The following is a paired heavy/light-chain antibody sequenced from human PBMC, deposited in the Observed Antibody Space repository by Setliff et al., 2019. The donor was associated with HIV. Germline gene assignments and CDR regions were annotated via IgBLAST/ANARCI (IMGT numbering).Heavy chain of an antibody. D-gene: IGHD1-26*01. Sequence: EVQLVESGGGLVKPGGSLRLSCAASGFTFSNAWMSWVRQAPGKGLEWVGRIKSKTDGGTTDYAAPVKGRFTISRDDSKNTLYLQMNSLKTEDTAVYYCTTGGFEWELLQFDYYYYMDVWGKGTTVTVSS. V-gene: IGHV3-15*01. J-gene: IGHJ6*03. CDR1: GFTFSNAW. CDR2: IKSKTDGGTT. CDR3: TTGGFEWELLQFDYYYYMDV.
Light chain of an antibody. V-gene: IGKV1-39*01. J-gene: IGKJ1*01. CDR3: QQSYSTLTWT. CDR1: QSISSY. CDR2: AAS. Sequence: DIQMTQSPSSLSASVGDRVTITCRASQSISSYLNWYQQKPGKAPKLLIYAASSLQSGVPSRFSGSGSGTDFTLTISSLQPEDFATYYCQQSYSTLTWTFGQGTKVEIK.